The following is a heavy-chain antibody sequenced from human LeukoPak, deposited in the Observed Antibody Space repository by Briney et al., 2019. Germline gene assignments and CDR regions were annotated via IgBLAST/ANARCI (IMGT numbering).Heavy chain of an antibody. CDR1: GFNFNTYW. Sequence: PGGSLRLSWAAPGFNFNTYWMIWFRQAPGKGLEWVANIRPDDRDKHYVDSVKGRFTISRDNAKNSLYLEMNSLRAEDTAVYYCGREDRTFDPWGQGTLVTVSS. CDR3: GREDRTFDP. J-gene: IGHJ5*02. CDR2: IRPDDRDK. V-gene: IGHV3-7*03.